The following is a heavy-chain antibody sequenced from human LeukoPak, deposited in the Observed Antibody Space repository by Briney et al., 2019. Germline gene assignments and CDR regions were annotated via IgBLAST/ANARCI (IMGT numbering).Heavy chain of an antibody. Sequence: SETLSLTCTVSGGSISSYYWSWIRQPAGKGLEWIGRIYTSGSTNYNPSLKSRVTMSVDTSKNQVSLKLSCVTAADTVVYYCARQDSSGWYEGALFDYWGQGTLVTVSS. V-gene: IGHV4-4*07. CDR3: ARQDSSGWYEGALFDY. D-gene: IGHD6-19*01. J-gene: IGHJ4*02. CDR1: GGSISSYY. CDR2: IYTSGST.